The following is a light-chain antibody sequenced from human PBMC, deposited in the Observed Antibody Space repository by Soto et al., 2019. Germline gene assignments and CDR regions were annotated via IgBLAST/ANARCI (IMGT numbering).Light chain of an antibody. CDR1: QNIGSG. V-gene: IGKV1-5*03. J-gene: IGKJ1*01. CDR3: QQYNSYSGA. Sequence: DIQMTQSPSILSASVGDRVTISCRARQNIGSGLAWYQQKQGKAPKVLIYKASNLESGVPSRFSGSGSGTEFTLTISSLQPDDFATYYGQQYNSYSGAFGQGTKVDIK. CDR2: KAS.